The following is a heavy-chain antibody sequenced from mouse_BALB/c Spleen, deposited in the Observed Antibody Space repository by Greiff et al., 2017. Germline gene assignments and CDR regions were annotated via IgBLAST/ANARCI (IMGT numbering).Heavy chain of an antibody. Sequence: DVMLVESGGGLVKPGGSLKLSCAASGFAFSSYDMSWVRQTPEKRLEWVAYISSGGGSTYYPDTVKGRFTISRDNAKNTLYLQMSSLKSEDTAMYYCARQGYRYAWFAYWGQGTLVTVSA. CDR3: ARQGYRYAWFAY. D-gene: IGHD2-14*01. J-gene: IGHJ3*01. CDR2: ISSGGGST. CDR1: GFAFSSYD. V-gene: IGHV5-12-1*01.